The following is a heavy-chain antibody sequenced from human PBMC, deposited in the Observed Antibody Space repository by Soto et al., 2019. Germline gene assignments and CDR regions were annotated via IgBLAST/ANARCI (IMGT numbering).Heavy chain of an antibody. D-gene: IGHD3-22*01. Sequence: EVQLLESGGGLVQPGGSLRLSCAASGFTLSSYAMSWVRQAPGKGLEWVSAISGSGGTTYYADSVKGRFTISRDTSKNTLYLQMNSRRAEDTAVYYCAKVERYYYDSSGYYSSPLFWGQGTLVTVSS. CDR1: GFTLSSYA. J-gene: IGHJ4*02. V-gene: IGHV3-23*01. CDR2: ISGSGGTT. CDR3: AKVERYYYDSSGYYSSPLF.